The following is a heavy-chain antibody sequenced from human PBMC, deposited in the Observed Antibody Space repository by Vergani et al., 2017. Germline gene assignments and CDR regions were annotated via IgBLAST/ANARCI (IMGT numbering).Heavy chain of an antibody. Sequence: VQLVESGGGLVQPGGSLRLSCAASGFTFSDYYMSWIRQAPGKGLEWVSYISNSGSNINYADSVKGRFTVSRDNAKNTLYLQMNSLTAEDTAIYYCAKALGTSYYFDLWGRGTLVTVSS. CDR1: GFTFSDYY. J-gene: IGHJ2*01. CDR2: ISNSGSNI. D-gene: IGHD1-26*01. V-gene: IGHV3-11*01. CDR3: AKALGTSYYFDL.